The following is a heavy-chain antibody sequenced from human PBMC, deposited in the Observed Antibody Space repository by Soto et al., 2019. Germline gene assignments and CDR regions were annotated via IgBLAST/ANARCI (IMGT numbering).Heavy chain of an antibody. Sequence: QVQLVQSGAEVKKPGSSVKVSCKASGGTFSSYAISWVRQAPGQGLEWMGGIIPIFGTANYAQKFQGRVTITADESTSTAYIELSSLRSEYTAVYYCARDPGLDSSGYYYYGMDVWGQGTTVTVSS. V-gene: IGHV1-69*01. CDR1: GGTFSSYA. J-gene: IGHJ6*02. CDR3: ARDPGLDSSGYYYYGMDV. D-gene: IGHD3-22*01. CDR2: IIPIFGTA.